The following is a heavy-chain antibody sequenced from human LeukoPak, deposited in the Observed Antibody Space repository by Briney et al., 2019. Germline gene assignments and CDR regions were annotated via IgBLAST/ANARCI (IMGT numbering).Heavy chain of an antibody. CDR2: ISGSGGST. CDR1: GFTFSSYA. CDR3: ARGPGSSWYLY. J-gene: IGHJ4*02. Sequence: GGSLRLSCAASGFTFSSYAMSWVRQAPGKGLEWVSAISGSGGSTYYADSVKGRFTISRDNSKNTLYLQMNSLRAEDTAVYYCARGPGSSWYLYWGQGTLVTVSS. D-gene: IGHD6-13*01. V-gene: IGHV3-23*01.